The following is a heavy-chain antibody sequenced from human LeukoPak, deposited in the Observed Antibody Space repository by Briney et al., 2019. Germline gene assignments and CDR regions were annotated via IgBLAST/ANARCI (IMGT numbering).Heavy chain of an antibody. V-gene: IGHV3-30*02. CDR1: GFSFSTSV. D-gene: IGHD6-19*01. J-gene: IGHJ4*02. CDR2: VWSDGSIQ. CDR3: AKEDSSGWADFDY. Sequence: GGSLRLSCAASGFSFSTSVMHWVRQAPGKGLEWVAFVWSDGSIQNHADSVKGRCTISRVNSKNTLYLQMNSLIAEDTAVYYCAKEDSSGWADFDYWGQGTLVTVSS.